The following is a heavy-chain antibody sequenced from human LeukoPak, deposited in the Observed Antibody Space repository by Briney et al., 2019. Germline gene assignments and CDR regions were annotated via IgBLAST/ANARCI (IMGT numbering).Heavy chain of an antibody. V-gene: IGHV4-39*01. D-gene: IGHD2-2*02. CDR3: ARTSVAAAISPYYFDY. CDR2: FRYSGNT. J-gene: IGHJ4*02. Sequence: PSETLSLTCTVSGGSISSSSYYWGWIRQTPGKGLEWIESFRYSGNTYYNPSLKSRVTISVDTSKNQFSLKLNSVTAADTAVYYCARTSVAAAISPYYFDYWGQGTLVTVSS. CDR1: GGSISSSSYY.